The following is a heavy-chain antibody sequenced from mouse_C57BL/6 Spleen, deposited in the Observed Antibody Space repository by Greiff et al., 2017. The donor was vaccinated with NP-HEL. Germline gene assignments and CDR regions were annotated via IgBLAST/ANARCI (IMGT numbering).Heavy chain of an antibody. Sequence: QVQLQQPGAELVKPGASVKMSCKASGYTFTSYWITWVKQRPGQGLEWIGDIYPGSGSTNYNEKFKSKATLTVDTSSSTAYMQLSSLTSEDSAVYYCARLDPPYGTHYWYFDVWGTGTTVTVSS. CDR3: ARLDPPYGTHYWYFDV. CDR2: IYPGSGST. D-gene: IGHD1-1*01. CDR1: GYTFTSYW. V-gene: IGHV1-55*01. J-gene: IGHJ1*03.